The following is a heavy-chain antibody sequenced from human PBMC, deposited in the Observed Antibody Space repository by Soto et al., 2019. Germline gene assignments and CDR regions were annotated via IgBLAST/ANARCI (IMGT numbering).Heavy chain of an antibody. J-gene: IGHJ5*02. V-gene: IGHV4-34*01. Sequence: QVQLQQWGAGLLKPSETLSLTCAVYGGSFSGYYWSWIRQPPGKGLEWIGEINHSGSTNYNPSLKSRVTISVDTSKNQFSLKLSSVTAADTAVYYCASYYGDNHTWFDPWGQGTLVTVSS. CDR2: INHSGST. D-gene: IGHD4-17*01. CDR3: ASYYGDNHTWFDP. CDR1: GGSFSGYY.